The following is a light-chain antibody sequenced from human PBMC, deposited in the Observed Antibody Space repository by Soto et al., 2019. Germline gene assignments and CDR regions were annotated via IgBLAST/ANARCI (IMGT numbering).Light chain of an antibody. V-gene: IGKV2-40*01. J-gene: IGKJ4*01. CDR3: MQRIAFPLT. CDR1: HGLLASDDGNTC. Sequence: DIVITQTQLSLPVTPGDLASISCRNCHGLLASDDGNTCVDWYLDQPGQSPKILIYMVYYRASGVPDSCSGNGSGTDFTLKVSRVEADDVGVYYCMQRIAFPLTFGGGTKVDI. CDR2: MVY.